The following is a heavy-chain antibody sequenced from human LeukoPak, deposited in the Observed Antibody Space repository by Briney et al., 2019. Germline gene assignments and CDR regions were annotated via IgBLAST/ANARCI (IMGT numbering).Heavy chain of an antibody. CDR3: ATTRTYCSSTSCYGGDAFDI. V-gene: IGHV1-2*02. Sequence: GASVKVSCKASGYTFTSYGISWVRQAPGQGLEWMEWINPNSGGTNYAQKFQGRVTMTRDTSISTAYMELSRLRSDDTAVYYCATTRTYCSSTSCYGGDAFDIWGQGTMVTVSS. J-gene: IGHJ3*02. D-gene: IGHD2-2*01. CDR2: INPNSGGT. CDR1: GYTFTSYG.